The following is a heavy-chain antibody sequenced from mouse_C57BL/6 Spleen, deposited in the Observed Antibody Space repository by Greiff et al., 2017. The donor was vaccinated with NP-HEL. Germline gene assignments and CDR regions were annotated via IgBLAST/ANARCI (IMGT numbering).Heavy chain of an antibody. CDR1: GFSLTSYG. J-gene: IGHJ4*01. D-gene: IGHD2-4*01. CDR2: LGGDGST. CDR3: AKGGPYDYDEDYAMDY. V-gene: IGHV2-3*01. Sequence: VKVVESGPGLVAPSQSLSITCTVSGFSLTSYGVSWVRQTPGKGLEWLGVLGGDGSTNYHSALISRLSISKDNSKSQVFLKLNSLQSDDTATYYCAKGGPYDYDEDYAMDYWGQGTSVTVSS.